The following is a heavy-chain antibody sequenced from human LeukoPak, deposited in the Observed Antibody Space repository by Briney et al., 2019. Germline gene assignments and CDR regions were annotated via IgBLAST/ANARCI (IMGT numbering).Heavy chain of an antibody. CDR2: MNPNSGNT. V-gene: IGHV1-8*03. CDR1: GYTFTSYD. J-gene: IGHJ2*01. D-gene: IGHD6-19*01. Sequence: ASVKVSCKASGYTFTSYDINWVRQATGQGLEWMGWMNPNSGNTGYAQKFQGRVTITRNTSISTAYMELSSLRSEDTAVYYCARDLSAVAGTGFFDLWGRGTLVTVSS. CDR3: ARDLSAVAGTGFFDL.